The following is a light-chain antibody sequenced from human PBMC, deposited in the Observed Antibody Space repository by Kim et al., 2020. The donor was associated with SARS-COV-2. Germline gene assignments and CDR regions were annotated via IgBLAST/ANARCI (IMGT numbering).Light chain of an antibody. J-gene: IGLJ2*01. V-gene: IGLV3-21*04. CDR2: YDG. CDR3: QVWDASSDHPVV. CDR1: NIGSKT. Sequence: SYELTQPPSLSLAPGQTATLTCGGNNIGSKTVHWYQQKPGQAPVLVIYYDGDRPSGIPERFSGSNSGNTATRTISRVEAGDEADFYCQVWDASSDHPVVFGGETQLTVL.